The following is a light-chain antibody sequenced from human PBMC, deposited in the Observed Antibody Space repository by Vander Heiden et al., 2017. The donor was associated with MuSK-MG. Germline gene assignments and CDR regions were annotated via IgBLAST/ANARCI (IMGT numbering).Light chain of an antibody. Sequence: EAVLTQSPGTLSLSPGETATLSCRASQSLTSSHLAWYHQRPGQTPRLLIYDASSRATGVPERFSGNGSGTDFTLTISRLQPEDFGVYYCQQCAYSVWTFGQGTKVEI. V-gene: IGKV3-20*01. CDR3: QQCAYSVWT. CDR1: QSLTSSH. J-gene: IGKJ1*01. CDR2: DAS.